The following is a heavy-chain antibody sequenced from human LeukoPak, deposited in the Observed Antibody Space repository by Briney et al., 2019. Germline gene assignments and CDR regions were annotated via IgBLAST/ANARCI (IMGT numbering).Heavy chain of an antibody. D-gene: IGHD3-22*01. CDR2: INPSGGST. CDR3: ARSDGFSGYSSLGDS. CDR1: GYTFTSYY. J-gene: IGHJ5*01. V-gene: IGHV1-46*01. Sequence: ASVKVSCKASGYTFTSYYMHWVRQAPGQGLEWMGIINPSGGSTSYAQKFQGRVTMTRDTSISTAYMELGRLRSNDTAVYYCARSDGFSGYSSLGDSWGQGTLVTVSS.